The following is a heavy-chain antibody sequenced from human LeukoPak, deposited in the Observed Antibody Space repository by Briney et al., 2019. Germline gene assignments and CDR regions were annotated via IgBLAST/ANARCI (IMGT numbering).Heavy chain of an antibody. D-gene: IGHD5-12*01. V-gene: IGHV3-11*01. CDR3: APDPNKWLRNY. Sequence: GGSLRLSCAASGFTFSDYYMSWIRQAPGKGLEWVSYISSSGSTIYYADSVKGRFTISRDNAKNSLYLQMNSLRAEDTAVYYCAPDPNKWLRNYWGQGTLVTVSP. CDR1: GFTFSDYY. J-gene: IGHJ4*02. CDR2: ISSSGSTI.